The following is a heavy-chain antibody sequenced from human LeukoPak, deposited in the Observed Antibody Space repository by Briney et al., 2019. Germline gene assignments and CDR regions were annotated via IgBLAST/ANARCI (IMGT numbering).Heavy chain of an antibody. CDR1: GGSISSSSYY. D-gene: IGHD6-19*01. J-gene: IGHJ2*01. Sequence: SETLSLTYTVSGGSISSSSYYWGWIRQPPGKGLEWIGSIYYSGSTNYNPSLKSRVTMSTDTSKNQFSLKLSSVTAADTAVYYCARDRGQSLGPNWYFDLWGRGTLVIVSS. V-gene: IGHV4-39*07. CDR3: ARDRGQSLGPNWYFDL. CDR2: IYYSGST.